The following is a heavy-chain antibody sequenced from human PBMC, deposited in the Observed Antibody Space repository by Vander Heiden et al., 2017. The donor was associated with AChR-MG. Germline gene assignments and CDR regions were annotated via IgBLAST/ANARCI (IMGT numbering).Heavy chain of an antibody. CDR1: GGTFSSYA. V-gene: IGHV1-69*01. D-gene: IGHD2-15*01. CDR2: IIPIFGTA. J-gene: IGHJ6*02. Sequence: QVQLVQSGAEVKKPGSSVKVSCKASGGTFSSYAISWVRQAPGQGLEWMGGIIPIFGTANYAQKFQGRVTITADESTSTAYMELSSLRSEDTAVYYCAREWSQYCSGGSCSWNTVTLYYGMDVWGQGTTVTVSS. CDR3: AREWSQYCSGGSCSWNTVTLYYGMDV.